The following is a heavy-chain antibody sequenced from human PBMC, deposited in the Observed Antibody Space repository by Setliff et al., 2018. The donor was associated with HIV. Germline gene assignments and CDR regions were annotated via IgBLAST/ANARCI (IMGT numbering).Heavy chain of an antibody. CDR1: GYNFIAYA. CDR3: VGLLSPDYDLDY. CDR2: INTDTGTP. V-gene: IGHV7-4-1*02. Sequence: ASVKVSCKTSGYNFIAYAINWVRQAPGQGFEWMGWINTDTGTPTYAQGFTGRFVYSLDTSVSTAYLQISSLKAADTAMYYCVGLLSPDYDLDYWGQGTLVTVSS. J-gene: IGHJ4*02. D-gene: IGHD3-3*01.